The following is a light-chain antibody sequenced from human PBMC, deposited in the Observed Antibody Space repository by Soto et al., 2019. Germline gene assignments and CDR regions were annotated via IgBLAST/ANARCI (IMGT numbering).Light chain of an antibody. CDR1: SSDVGSYNL. V-gene: IGLV2-23*01. CDR2: EDS. Sequence: QSALTQPASVSGSPGQSITISCTGTSSDVGSYNLVSWFQHHPGKASKLMIYEDSKRPSGVSNRFSGSKSGNTASLTISGLQAEDDADYFCCSYAGSGTYVFGTGTKVTVL. J-gene: IGLJ1*01. CDR3: CSYAGSGTYV.